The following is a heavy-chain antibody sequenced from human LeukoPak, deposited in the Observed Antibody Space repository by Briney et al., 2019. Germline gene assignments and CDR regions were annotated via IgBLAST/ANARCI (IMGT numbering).Heavy chain of an antibody. D-gene: IGHD3-10*01. V-gene: IGHV4-38-2*01. CDR3: ARGQRFSASSFNYYMDV. Sequence: SETLSLTCAVSGYSISSGYYWGWIRQPPGKGLEWIGEINHSGSTNYNPSLKSRVTISVDTSKNQFSLKLSSVTAADTAVYYCARGQRFSASSFNYYMDVWGKGTTVTVSS. CDR1: GYSISSGYY. J-gene: IGHJ6*03. CDR2: INHSGST.